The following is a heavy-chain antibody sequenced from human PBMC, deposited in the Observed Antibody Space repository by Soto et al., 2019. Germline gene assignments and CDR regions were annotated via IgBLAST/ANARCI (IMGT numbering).Heavy chain of an antibody. D-gene: IGHD2-8*01. CDR2: IYPRDSDT. J-gene: IGHJ4*02. Sequence: GESLKISCEASGYTFTNYWIGWVRQMPGTGLEWMGIIYPRDSDTRYSPSSQDQVTMSVDKSIGTAYLQWSSLKASDTAMYYCVRNYAKIESSVGPRSFDYWGQGTLVTVSS. CDR3: VRNYAKIESSVGPRSFDY. V-gene: IGHV5-51*01. CDR1: GYTFTNYW.